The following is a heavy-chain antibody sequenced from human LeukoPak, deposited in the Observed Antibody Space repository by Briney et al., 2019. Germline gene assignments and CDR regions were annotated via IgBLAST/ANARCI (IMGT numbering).Heavy chain of an antibody. Sequence: SETLSLTCAVYGGSFSGYYWSWIRQPPGKGLEWIGEINHSGGTNYNPSLKSRVTISVDTSKNQFSLKLSSVTAADTAAYYCARALRYFDWLYYYYGMDVWGQGTTVTVSS. J-gene: IGHJ6*02. V-gene: IGHV4-34*01. D-gene: IGHD3-9*01. CDR1: GGSFSGYY. CDR2: INHSGGT. CDR3: ARALRYFDWLYYYYGMDV.